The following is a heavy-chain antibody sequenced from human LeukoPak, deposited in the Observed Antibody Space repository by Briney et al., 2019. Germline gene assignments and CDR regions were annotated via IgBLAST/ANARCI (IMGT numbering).Heavy chain of an antibody. CDR1: RFTFSSYA. Sequence: GGSLRLSCAASRFTFSSYAMSWVRQAPRKGLEWVSAISGSGGSTYYADSVKGRFTISRDNSKNTLYLQMNSLRAEDTAVYYCAKGQVVPAATYYYYYYGMDVWGQGTTVTVSS. V-gene: IGHV3-23*01. J-gene: IGHJ6*02. CDR2: ISGSGGST. CDR3: AKGQVVPAATYYYYYYGMDV. D-gene: IGHD2-2*01.